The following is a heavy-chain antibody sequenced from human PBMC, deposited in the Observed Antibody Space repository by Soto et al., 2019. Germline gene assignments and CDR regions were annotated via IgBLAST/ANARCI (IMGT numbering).Heavy chain of an antibody. CDR1: GFTFRSYV. CDR3: GRWGTTGGLDV. CDR2: TSYDGSNK. J-gene: IGHJ1*01. Sequence: QVQLVESGGGVVQPGTSLRLSCVGSGFTFRSYVIHWVRQAPGKGLEWVALTSYDGSNKDYGDSVKGRFTISRDNSRNNVDVQMDRPGPEDNAFYYRGRWGTTGGLDVWGQGTLVSVSS. D-gene: IGHD3-16*01. V-gene: IGHV3-33*05.